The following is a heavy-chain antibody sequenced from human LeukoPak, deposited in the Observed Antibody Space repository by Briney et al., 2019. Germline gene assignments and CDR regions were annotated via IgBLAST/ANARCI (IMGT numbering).Heavy chain of an antibody. J-gene: IGHJ3*02. V-gene: IGHV1-69*13. Sequence: RASVKVSCKASGGTFSSYAISWVRQAPGQGLEWMGGIIPIFGTANYAQKFQGRVTITADESTSTAYMELSSLRSEDTAVYYCARDRRVGVLRDAFDIWGQGTMVTVSS. CDR1: GGTFSSYA. CDR2: IIPIFGTA. CDR3: ARDRRVGVLRDAFDI. D-gene: IGHD1-26*01.